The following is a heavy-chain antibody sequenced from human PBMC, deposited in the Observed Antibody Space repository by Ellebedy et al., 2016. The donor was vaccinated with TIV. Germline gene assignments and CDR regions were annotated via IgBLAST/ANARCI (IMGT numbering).Heavy chain of an antibody. V-gene: IGHV4-59*01. Sequence: MPSETLSLTCTVSGGSTDGYYWTWIRQPPGTGLEWIGYIYYRGYTNYSPSFMSRVTISVDTSKNQVSLKLFSVTTADTAVYFCARVHEYKDILTADWHFGMDVWGQGTTVTVSS. CDR3: ARVHEYKDILTADWHFGMDV. CDR2: IYYRGYT. D-gene: IGHD3-9*01. CDR1: GGSTDGYY. J-gene: IGHJ6*02.